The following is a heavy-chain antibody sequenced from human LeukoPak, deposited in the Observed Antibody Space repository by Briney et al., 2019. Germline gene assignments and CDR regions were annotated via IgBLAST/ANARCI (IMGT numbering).Heavy chain of an antibody. CDR1: GFTFSSYW. CDR2: IKPDGNEQ. D-gene: IGHD2-2*02. CDR3: ASIYGDY. V-gene: IGHV3-7*05. J-gene: IGHJ4*02. Sequence: GGSLRLSCAASGFTFSSYWMTWVRQAPGKGLEWVANIKPDGNEQHYVDSVKGRFTISRDNAKNSLYLQVDSLRAEDTAVYYCASIYGDYWGEGTLVTVSS.